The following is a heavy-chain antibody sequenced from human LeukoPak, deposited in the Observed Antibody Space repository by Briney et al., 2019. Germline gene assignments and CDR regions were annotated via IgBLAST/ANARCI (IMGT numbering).Heavy chain of an antibody. J-gene: IGHJ4*02. CDR2: IYYSGST. CDR1: GGSISSYY. CDR3: ARDPSGELPDY. V-gene: IGHV4-59*01. D-gene: IGHD1-26*01. Sequence: SETLSLTCTVSGGSISSYYWSWIRQPPGKGLEWIGYIYYSGSTNYNPSLKSRVTISVDTSKNQFSLKLSSVTAADTAVYYCARDPSGELPDYWGQGTLVTVSS.